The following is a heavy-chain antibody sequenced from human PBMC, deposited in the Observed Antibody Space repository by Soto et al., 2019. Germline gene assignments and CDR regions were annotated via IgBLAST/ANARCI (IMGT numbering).Heavy chain of an antibody. Sequence: GGSLRLSCAASGFTFSNAWMNWVRQAPGKGLEWVGRIKSKTDGGTTDYAAPVKGRFNISRDDSKNTLYLQMNSLKTEDAAVYYCTTDSQMVRGVIPGYWGQGALVTVSS. V-gene: IGHV3-15*07. CDR2: IKSKTDGGTT. J-gene: IGHJ4*02. D-gene: IGHD3-10*01. CDR3: TTDSQMVRGVIPGY. CDR1: GFTFSNAW.